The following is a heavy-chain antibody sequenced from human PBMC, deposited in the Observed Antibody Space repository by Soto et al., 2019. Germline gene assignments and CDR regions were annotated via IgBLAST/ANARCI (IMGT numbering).Heavy chain of an antibody. V-gene: IGHV4-34*01. Sequence: QVQLQQWGAGLLKPSETLSLTCAVYGGSFSGYYWSWIRQPPGKGLVWIGEINHSGSTNYNPSLNRRVIISVDTSKNQFSQKLSSVTAADTAVYYCARLSVKTVIGGYCDSCAQGTLVTVAA. J-gene: IGHJ4*02. CDR1: GGSFSGYY. CDR3: ARLSVKTVIGGYCDS. D-gene: IGHD1-26*01. CDR2: INHSGST.